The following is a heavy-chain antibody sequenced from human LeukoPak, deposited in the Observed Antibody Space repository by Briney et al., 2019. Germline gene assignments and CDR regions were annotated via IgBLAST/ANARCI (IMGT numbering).Heavy chain of an antibody. CDR3: AKDSSGWYGEYFQH. CDR2: ISGSGGST. V-gene: IGHV3-23*01. D-gene: IGHD6-19*01. J-gene: IGHJ1*01. Sequence: PGGSLRLSCAASGFTFSSYAMSWVRQAPGKGLEWVSAISGSGGSTYYADSVRGRFTISRDNSKNTLYLQMNSLRAEDTAVYYCAKDSSGWYGEYFQHWGQGTLVTVSS. CDR1: GFTFSSYA.